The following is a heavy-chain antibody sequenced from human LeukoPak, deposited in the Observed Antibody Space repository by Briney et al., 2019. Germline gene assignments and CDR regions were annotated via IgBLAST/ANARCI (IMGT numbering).Heavy chain of an antibody. Sequence: GGSLRFSCAASGFTFSSYAMHWVRQAPGKGLEWVAVISYDGSNKYYADSVKGRFTISRDNSKNTLYLQMNSLRTEDTAIYYCAKDMRPYSGDRSFLFDQWGQGTLVIVSS. CDR3: AKDMRPYSGDRSFLFDQ. J-gene: IGHJ4*02. CDR2: ISYDGSNK. CDR1: GFTFSSYA. D-gene: IGHD1-26*01. V-gene: IGHV3-30*01.